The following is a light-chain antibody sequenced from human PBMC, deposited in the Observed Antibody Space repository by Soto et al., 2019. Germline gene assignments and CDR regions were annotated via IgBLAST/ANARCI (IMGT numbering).Light chain of an antibody. CDR1: QSLAGNY. Sequence: EIVLTQSPGTLSLSPGERATLSCRASQSLAGNYLAWYQQKPGRAPRLLISGASSRATGVPDRFSGSGSGTDFTLTISRLEPEDFAVYHCHQYVTSPTFGPGTKVDIK. V-gene: IGKV3-20*01. CDR3: HQYVTSPT. CDR2: GAS. J-gene: IGKJ3*01.